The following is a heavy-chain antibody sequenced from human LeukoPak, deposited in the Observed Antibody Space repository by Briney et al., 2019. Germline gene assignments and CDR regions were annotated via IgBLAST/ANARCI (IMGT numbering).Heavy chain of an antibody. Sequence: SETLSLTCTVSGGSIRSSSYYWGWIRQPPGKGLEWIGSIYYSGSTYYNPSLKSRVTIYVGTSKNQFSLKLNSVTAADTAVYYCARVAVRQWLVRGYYYYYYMDVWGKGTTVTVSS. CDR2: IYYSGST. CDR3: ARVAVRQWLVRGYYYYYYMDV. CDR1: GGSIRSSSYY. V-gene: IGHV4-39*01. D-gene: IGHD6-19*01. J-gene: IGHJ6*03.